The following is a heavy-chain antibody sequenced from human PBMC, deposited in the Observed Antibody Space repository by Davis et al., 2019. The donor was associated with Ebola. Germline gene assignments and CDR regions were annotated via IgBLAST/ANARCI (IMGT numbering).Heavy chain of an antibody. CDR2: ISSDSDYI. Sequence: GESLKISCAASGFTFSTYSMSWVRQAPGKGLEWVSSISSDSDYIYYADSAKGRFTISRDNAKNSLYLQMNSLRAEDTAVYYCARGGKWLVIDYWGQGTLVTVSS. V-gene: IGHV3-21*01. CDR3: ARGGKWLVIDY. CDR1: GFTFSTYS. J-gene: IGHJ4*02. D-gene: IGHD6-19*01.